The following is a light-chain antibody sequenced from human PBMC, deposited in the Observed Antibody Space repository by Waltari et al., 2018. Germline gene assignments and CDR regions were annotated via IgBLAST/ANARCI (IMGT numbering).Light chain of an antibody. V-gene: IGLV2-14*03. CDR2: DVT. Sequence: QSALTQPASVSGSPGQSITISCSGLGSAAGASESVSWHQHHPDKAPQVIIYDVTHRPSGVSDRFSASKSANTASLTISRLQPEDEADYYCSSQTLEGLGRFGGGT. CDR3: SSQTLEGLGR. J-gene: IGLJ2*01. CDR1: GSAAGASES.